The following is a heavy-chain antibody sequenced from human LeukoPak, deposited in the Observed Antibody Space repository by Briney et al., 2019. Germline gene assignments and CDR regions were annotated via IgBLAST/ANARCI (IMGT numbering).Heavy chain of an antibody. Sequence: SETLSLTCTVSGGSISSYDWSWIRQPPGKGLEWIGSIYYSGSTNYNPSLKSRLTILLDTSKNQISLKLSSLPAADTPVYYCPRTLWFGDYAYFYFDYWGQGTLVTVS. J-gene: IGHJ4*02. CDR2: IYYSGST. CDR3: PRTLWFGDYAYFYFDY. CDR1: GGSISSYD. D-gene: IGHD3-10*01. V-gene: IGHV4-59*08.